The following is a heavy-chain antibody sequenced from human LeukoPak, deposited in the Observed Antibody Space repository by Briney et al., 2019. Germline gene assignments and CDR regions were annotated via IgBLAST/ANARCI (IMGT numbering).Heavy chain of an antibody. CDR1: GFNFSSYA. V-gene: IGHV3-23*01. J-gene: IGHJ6*02. Sequence: GGSLRLSCAASGFNFSSYAMSWVRQAPGKGLEWVSVMGGSSGVTYYADSVKGRFTISRDNSENTVYLQMNSLRAEDTAVYYCAKVTYYYGFDVWGQGTRVTVSS. CDR3: AKVTYYYGFDV. CDR2: MGGSSGVT.